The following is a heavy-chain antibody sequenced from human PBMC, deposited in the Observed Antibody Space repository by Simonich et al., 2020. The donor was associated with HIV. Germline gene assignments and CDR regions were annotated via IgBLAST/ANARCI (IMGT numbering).Heavy chain of an antibody. Sequence: QVQLQQWGAGLLKPSETLSLTCAVYGGSFSGYHWSWIRHPPGKGLEWIGEINHSGSTNYNPSLKSRVTISVDTSKNQFSLKLSSVTAADTAVYYCVRGPVVVLVATPQSYYYMDVWGKGTTVTVSS. CDR3: VRGPVVVLVATPQSYYYMDV. CDR2: INHSGST. D-gene: IGHD2-15*01. J-gene: IGHJ6*03. V-gene: IGHV4-34*01. CDR1: GGSFSGYH.